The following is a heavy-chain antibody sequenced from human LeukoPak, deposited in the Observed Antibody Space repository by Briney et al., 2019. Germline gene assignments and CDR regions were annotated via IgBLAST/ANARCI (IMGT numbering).Heavy chain of an antibody. V-gene: IGHV3-48*01. CDR1: GFTFSSYS. CDR3: ARGVYSNYFDY. Sequence: GGSLRLSCAASGFTFSSYSMNWVRQAPGKGLEWVSYISSSSSTIYYADPVKGRFTISRDNAKNSLYLQMNSLRAEDTAVYYCARGVYSNYFDYWGQGTLVTVSS. CDR2: ISSSSSTI. J-gene: IGHJ4*02. D-gene: IGHD4-11*01.